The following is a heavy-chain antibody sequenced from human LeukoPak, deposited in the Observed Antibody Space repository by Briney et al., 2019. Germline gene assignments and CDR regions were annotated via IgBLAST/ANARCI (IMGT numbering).Heavy chain of an antibody. V-gene: IGHV4-34*01. J-gene: IGHJ4*02. CDR2: INHSGST. CDR3: ARGSGSSIDN. Sequence: SETLSLTCAVYGGSFSGYYWSWIRQPPGKGLEWIGEINHSGSTNYNPSLKSRVTISVDTSKNQFSLKLSSVTAADTAVYYCARGSGSSIDNWGQGTLVTVSS. D-gene: IGHD1-26*01. CDR1: GGSFSGYY.